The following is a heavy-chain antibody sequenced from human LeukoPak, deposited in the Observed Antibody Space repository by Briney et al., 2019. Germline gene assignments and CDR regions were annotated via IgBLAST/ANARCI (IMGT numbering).Heavy chain of an antibody. D-gene: IGHD3-10*01. CDR1: GGSISSSNW. J-gene: IGHJ3*02. CDR2: IYYSGST. Sequence: SSETLSLTCAVSGGSISSSNWWSWVRQPPGKGLEWIGYIYYSGSTNYNPSLKSRVTISVDTSKNQFSLKLSSVTAADTAVYYCASFPITMVRGVMGDAFDIWGQGTMVTVSS. CDR3: ASFPITMVRGVMGDAFDI. V-gene: IGHV4-4*02.